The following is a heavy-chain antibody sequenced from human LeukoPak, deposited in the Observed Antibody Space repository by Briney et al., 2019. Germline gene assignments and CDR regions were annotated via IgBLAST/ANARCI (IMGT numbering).Heavy chain of an antibody. CDR1: GFNFNTYE. V-gene: IGHV3-48*03. J-gene: IGHJ4*02. D-gene: IGHD3-22*01. Sequence: GGSLRLSCAASGFNFNTYEMNWVRQAPGKGLEWVSYICGRGTTKYYADSVKGRFTISRDNAENSLYLQMNDLRAEDTAVYYCAKDGHDSSGYDYWGQGTLVTVSS. CDR2: ICGRGTTK. CDR3: AKDGHDSSGYDY.